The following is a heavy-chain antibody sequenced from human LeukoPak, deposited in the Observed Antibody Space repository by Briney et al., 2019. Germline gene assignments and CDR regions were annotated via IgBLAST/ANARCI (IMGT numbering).Heavy chain of an antibody. CDR2: INHSGST. V-gene: IGHV4-34*01. J-gene: IGHJ4*02. CDR3: ARGLRREPIDY. CDR1: GGSIVTSRYY. D-gene: IGHD5-24*01. Sequence: SETLSLTCTVSGGSIVTSRYYWGWVRQPPGKGLEWIGEINHSGSTNYNPSLKSRVTISVDTSKNQFSLKLSSVTAADTAVYYCARGLRREPIDYWGQGTLVTVSS.